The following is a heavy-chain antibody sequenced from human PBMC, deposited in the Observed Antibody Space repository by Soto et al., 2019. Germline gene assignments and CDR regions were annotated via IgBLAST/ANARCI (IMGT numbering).Heavy chain of an antibody. J-gene: IGHJ5*02. D-gene: IGHD2-15*01. CDR2: INHSGST. V-gene: IGHV4-34*01. CDR1: GGSFSGYY. Sequence: QVQLQQWGAGLLKPSETLSLTCAAYGGSFSGYYWSWIRQPPGKGLEWIGEINHSGSTNYNPSLKSRVTISVDTSKNQFSLKLSSVTAADTAVYYCARIPRRYCSGSSCYKFDPWGQGTLVTVSS. CDR3: ARIPRRYCSGSSCYKFDP.